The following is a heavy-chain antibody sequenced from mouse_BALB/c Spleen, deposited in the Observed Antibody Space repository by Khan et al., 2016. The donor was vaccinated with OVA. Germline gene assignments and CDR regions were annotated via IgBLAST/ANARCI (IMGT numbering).Heavy chain of an antibody. D-gene: IGHD2-5*01. CDR2: FKPSNGYT. V-gene: IGHV1-4*01. CDR1: GYSFTSDT. CDR3: IRDEAYHSKTGWFAY. J-gene: IGHJ3*01. Sequence: VQLQQSGAELVRPCPSLYMSCNVSGYSFTSDTIYWRKQRFGEGLVWIVYFKPSNGYTNYNQKFKDKTTLTTDKSSTTVYLQLSSLTPADTAVYNCIRDEAYHSKTGWFAYWGQGTLVTVSA.